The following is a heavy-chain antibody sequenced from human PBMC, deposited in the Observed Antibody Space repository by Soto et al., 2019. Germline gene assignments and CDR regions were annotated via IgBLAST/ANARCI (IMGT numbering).Heavy chain of an antibody. Sequence: GGSLRLSCAASGFTFSSYGMHWVRQAPGKGLEWVAVISYDGSTKYYSDSVKGRCTITRDNSKNTLYLQMNSLRAEDTAVEYCGRDSCYYYSYDYYGIDVWGQGTTVTVSS. CDR3: GRDSCYYYSYDYYGIDV. CDR1: GFTFSSYG. V-gene: IGHV3-30*03. CDR2: ISYDGSTK. J-gene: IGHJ6*02. D-gene: IGHD3-22*01.